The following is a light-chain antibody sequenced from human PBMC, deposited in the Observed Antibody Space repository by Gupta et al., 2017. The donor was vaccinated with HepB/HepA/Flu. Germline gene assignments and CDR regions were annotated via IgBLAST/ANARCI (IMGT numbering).Light chain of an antibody. V-gene: IGLV1-40*01. CDR3: QSYDSSLSVV. Sequence: QSVLTQPPSVSGAPGQRVTISCTGSSSNIGAGYDVHWYQQLPGTAPKLLIYGNSNRPSGVPDRFSGSKSGTSASLAINGLQAEDEADYYCQSYDSSLSVVFGGGTKLTVL. J-gene: IGLJ2*01. CDR1: SSNIGAGYD. CDR2: GNS.